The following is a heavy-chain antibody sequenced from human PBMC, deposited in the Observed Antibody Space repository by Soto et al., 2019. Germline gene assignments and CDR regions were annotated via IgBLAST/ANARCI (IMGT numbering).Heavy chain of an antibody. V-gene: IGHV3-23*01. J-gene: IGHJ3*01. D-gene: IGHD3-22*01. Sequence: QLLESGGGLVQPGGSLRLSCAASGFAFSRYTMSWVRQAPGKGLEWVAGISESGGRTYYAGSVKGRFTISRDNSKNTLYLQMNSLRAEDTAVYYCAKGGRMTMIVAVLEDRDCFDLWGQGTKVTVSS. CDR2: ISESGGRT. CDR3: AKGGRMTMIVAVLEDRDCFDL. CDR1: GFAFSRYT.